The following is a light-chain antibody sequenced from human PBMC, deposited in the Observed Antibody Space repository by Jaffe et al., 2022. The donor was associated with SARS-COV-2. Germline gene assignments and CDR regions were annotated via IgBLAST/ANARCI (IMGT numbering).Light chain of an antibody. V-gene: IGLV1-40*01. Sequence: QSVLTQPPSVSGAPGQRVTISCTGSNSNIGAGYDVYWYYQLPGTAPRLLIYASSARPSGVPDRFSGSKSGTSASLAITGLQAEDEAVYYCQSYDSSLGGLVFGGGTRLTVL. CDR3: QSYDSSLGGLV. CDR1: NSNIGAGYD. J-gene: IGLJ3*02. CDR2: ASS.